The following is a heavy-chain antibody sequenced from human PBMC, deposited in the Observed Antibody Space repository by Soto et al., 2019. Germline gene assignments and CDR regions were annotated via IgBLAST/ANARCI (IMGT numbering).Heavy chain of an antibody. J-gene: IGHJ4*02. D-gene: IGHD4-17*01. CDR1: GFTFSSYA. V-gene: IGHV3-64*01. CDR2: ISSNGGST. Sequence: GGSLRLSCAASGFTFSSYAMHWVRQAPGKGLEYVSAISSNGGSTYYANSVKGRFTISRDNSKNTLYLQMNSLRAEVTAVYYCARGRLYGDLDYWGQGTLVTVSS. CDR3: ARGRLYGDLDY.